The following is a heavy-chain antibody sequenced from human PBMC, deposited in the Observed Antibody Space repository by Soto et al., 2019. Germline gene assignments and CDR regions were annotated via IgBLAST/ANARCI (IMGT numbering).Heavy chain of an antibody. CDR1: GYTFTSYG. V-gene: IGHV1-18*04. CDR3: ARVAAAGIWSVAGDDY. J-gene: IGHJ4*02. D-gene: IGHD6-13*01. CDR2: ISAYNGNT. Sequence: GASVKVSCKASGYTFTSYGISWVRQAPGQGLEWMGWISAYNGNTNYAQKLQGRVTMTTDTSTSTAYMELRSLRSDDTAVYYCARVAAAGIWSVAGDDYWGQGTLVTVSS.